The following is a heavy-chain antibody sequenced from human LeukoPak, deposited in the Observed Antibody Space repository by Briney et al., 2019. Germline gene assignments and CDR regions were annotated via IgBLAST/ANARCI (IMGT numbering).Heavy chain of an antibody. CDR1: GSTFSNTW. V-gene: IGHV3-7*04. CDR3: ARCSGWLCES. J-gene: IGHJ5*02. Sequence: PGRSLRLSRTASGSTFSNTWMNWVRPAPGKGLEWVANLQQDGSLKYYVDSVKGRFTISRDNTKNPLYLQRNSRRAEDTAVYYGARCSGWLCESWGQGTLVTVSS. D-gene: IGHD6-19*01. CDR2: LQQDGSLK.